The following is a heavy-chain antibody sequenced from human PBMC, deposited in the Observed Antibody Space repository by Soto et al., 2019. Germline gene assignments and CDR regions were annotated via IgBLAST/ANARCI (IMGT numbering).Heavy chain of an antibody. Sequence: QVQLVQSGAEVKRPGSSVKVSCKASGDTFNFYSINWVRQAPGLGLEWMGRVNPIVSMSNYAQKFQGRVTMTADKPTSTAYMELSGLRFEDTAIYYCASSYGSGYRAFDYWGQGALVTVSS. CDR2: VNPIVSMS. J-gene: IGHJ4*02. D-gene: IGHD3-10*01. V-gene: IGHV1-69*02. CDR1: GDTFNFYS. CDR3: ASSYGSGYRAFDY.